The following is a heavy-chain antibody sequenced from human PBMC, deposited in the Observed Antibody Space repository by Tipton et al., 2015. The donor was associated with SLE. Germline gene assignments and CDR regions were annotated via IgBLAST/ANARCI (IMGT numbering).Heavy chain of an antibody. CDR3: ARDRYYGSGSYD. D-gene: IGHD3-10*01. Sequence: GSLRLSCTVSGGSISSHYWSWIRQPPGKGLEWIGYIYYSGSTNYNPSLKSRVTISVDTSKNQFSLKLSSVTAADTAVYYCARDRYYGSGSYDWGQGTLVTVSS. V-gene: IGHV4-59*11. CDR2: IYYSGST. CDR1: GGSISSHY. J-gene: IGHJ4*02.